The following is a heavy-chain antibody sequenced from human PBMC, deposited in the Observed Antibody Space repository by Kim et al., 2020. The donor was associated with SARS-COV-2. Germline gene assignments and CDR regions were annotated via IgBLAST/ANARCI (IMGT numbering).Heavy chain of an antibody. CDR2: MYSSGAK. CDR3: ARGLLGISAALDS. Sequence: SETLSLTCLVSGGSISNHYWSWIRQPPGRGLEWLGYMYSSGAKNYHPSLKSRVTISLDTSKNQFSLKLTSVTTEDTAVFYCARGLLGISAALDSWG. V-gene: IGHV4-4*09. CDR1: GGSISNHY. D-gene: IGHD2-2*01. J-gene: IGHJ5*01.